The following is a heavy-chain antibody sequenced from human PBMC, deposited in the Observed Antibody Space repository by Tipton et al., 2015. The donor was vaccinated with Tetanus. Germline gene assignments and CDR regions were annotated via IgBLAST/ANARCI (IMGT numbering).Heavy chain of an antibody. J-gene: IGHJ4*02. V-gene: IGHV4-61*08. CDR1: GAPLRSGDYN. Sequence: GLVKPSETLSLTCSVSGAPLRSGDYNWSWIRQPPGKGLEWLAYISDSGLTNSNYFLKSRITISRDTSRNQFSLRLTSVTAADTAVYYCTRANHEFPKKGPFDSWGQGTLVIVS. CDR2: ISDSGLT. D-gene: IGHD3-10*01. CDR3: TRANHEFPKKGPFDS.